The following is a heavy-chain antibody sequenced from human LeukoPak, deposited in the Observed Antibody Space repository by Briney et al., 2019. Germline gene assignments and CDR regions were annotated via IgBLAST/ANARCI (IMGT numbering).Heavy chain of an antibody. CDR2: ISGGSGYI. J-gene: IGHJ4*02. Sequence: GGSLRLSCAASGFTFSSYSMNWARQAPGKGLEWVSYISGGSGYIYYADSVKGRFTISRDNAKNSLYLQMSSLRAEDTAVYYCARAIAVAEGYWGQGTLVTVSS. CDR1: GFTFSSYS. D-gene: IGHD6-19*01. CDR3: ARAIAVAEGY. V-gene: IGHV3-21*01.